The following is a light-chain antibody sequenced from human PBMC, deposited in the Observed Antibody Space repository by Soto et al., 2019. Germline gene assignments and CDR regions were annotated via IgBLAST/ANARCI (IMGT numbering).Light chain of an antibody. CDR2: DVT. Sequence: QSALTQPPSVSGSPGQSVAISCTGTSSDVGGYDYVSWYQQRPGKAPKLLIYDVTKRPSGVPDRFSGSKSGNTASLTISGLQAEDEADFYCCSYGGSFPDVFGTGTKVTVL. CDR3: CSYGGSFPDV. V-gene: IGLV2-11*01. J-gene: IGLJ1*01. CDR1: SSDVGGYDY.